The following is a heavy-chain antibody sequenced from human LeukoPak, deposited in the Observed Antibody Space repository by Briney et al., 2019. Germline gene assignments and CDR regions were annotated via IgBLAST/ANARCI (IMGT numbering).Heavy chain of an antibody. D-gene: IGHD4-17*01. V-gene: IGHV3-21*01. CDR1: GFTFSSYS. CDR2: IVSSPSTYI. J-gene: IGHJ4*02. Sequence: GGSLRLSCAASGFTFSSYSMNWVRQAPGKGLEWVSSIVSSPSTYIYYADSVKGRFTISRDNAKNSLYLQMNSLRAEDTAVYYCARRGYGDYAPFDYWGQGTLVTVSS. CDR3: ARRGYGDYAPFDY.